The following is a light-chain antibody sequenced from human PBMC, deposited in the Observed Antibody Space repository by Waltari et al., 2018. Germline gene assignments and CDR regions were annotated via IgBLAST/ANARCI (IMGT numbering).Light chain of an antibody. CDR3: SSYTSSSTLVV. V-gene: IGLV2-14*03. CDR2: DVS. Sequence: QSALTQPASVSGSPGQSITISCTGTSSDVGGYNYVSWYQQHPGKAHKLKIYDVSYRPSGVSNRFSGSKSGNTASLTISGLQAEDEADYYCSSYTSSSTLVVFGGGTKLTVL. J-gene: IGLJ2*01. CDR1: SSDVGGYNY.